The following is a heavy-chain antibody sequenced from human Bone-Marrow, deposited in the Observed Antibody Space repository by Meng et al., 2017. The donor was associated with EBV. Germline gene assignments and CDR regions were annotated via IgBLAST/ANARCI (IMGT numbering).Heavy chain of an antibody. CDR3: ARDVGGGDRLDY. D-gene: IGHD2-21*02. CDR2: ISSSSSYI. CDR1: GFTFRSYS. V-gene: IGHV3-21*01. J-gene: IGHJ4*02. Sequence: EVQVAGAGVGLCKAGESLEPDSAAVGFTFRSYSMNWVRQAPGKGLEWVSSISSSSSYIYYADSVKGRFTISRDNAKNSLYLQMNSLRAEDTAVYYCARDVGGGDRLDYWGQGTLVTVSS.